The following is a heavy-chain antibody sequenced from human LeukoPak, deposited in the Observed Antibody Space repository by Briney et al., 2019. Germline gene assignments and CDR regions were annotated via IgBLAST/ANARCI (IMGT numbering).Heavy chain of an antibody. D-gene: IGHD6-13*01. Sequence: GASVKVSCKVSGYTLTELSMHWVRQAPGKGLEWMGGFDLEDGETIYAQKCQGTVTMTEDTTTDTAYMELSSLRSEDTAVYYCATIRKGIAAAGTTPSDYWGQGTLVTVSS. CDR3: ATIRKGIAAAGTTPSDY. CDR2: FDLEDGET. J-gene: IGHJ4*02. CDR1: GYTLTELS. V-gene: IGHV1-24*01.